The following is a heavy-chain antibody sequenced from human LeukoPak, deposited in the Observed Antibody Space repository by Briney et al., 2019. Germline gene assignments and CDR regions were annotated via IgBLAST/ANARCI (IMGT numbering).Heavy chain of an antibody. CDR3: ARRYPRRRYFDWLLFSAFDL. CDR1: GGSFSGYY. Sequence: SETLSLTCAVYGGSFSGYYWSWIRQPPGKGLEWIGEINHSGSTNYNPSLKSRVTISVDTSKNQFSLKLSSVTAADTAVYYCARRYPRRRYFDWLLFSAFDLWGQGTMVTVSS. V-gene: IGHV4-34*01. J-gene: IGHJ3*01. D-gene: IGHD3-9*01. CDR2: INHSGST.